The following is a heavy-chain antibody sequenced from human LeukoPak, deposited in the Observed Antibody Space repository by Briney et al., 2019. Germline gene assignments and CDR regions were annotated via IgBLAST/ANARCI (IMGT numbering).Heavy chain of an antibody. D-gene: IGHD1-20*01. CDR3: AKTGNYNWNGFDY. Sequence: GGSLRLSCAASRFTFSNYGMHWVRQAPGKGLEWVAIISYDGSNKYYADSVKGRYTISRDNSKNTLYLQMNSLRVEDSAVYYCAKTGNYNWNGFDYWGQGTLVTVSS. J-gene: IGHJ4*02. CDR1: RFTFSNYG. V-gene: IGHV3-30*18. CDR2: ISYDGSNK.